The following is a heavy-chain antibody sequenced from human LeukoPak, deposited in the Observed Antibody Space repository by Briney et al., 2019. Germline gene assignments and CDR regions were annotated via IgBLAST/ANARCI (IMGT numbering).Heavy chain of an antibody. Sequence: SETLSLTCTVSGGSISSGDYYWSWIRQPTAKGLEWIGYIYYSGSTYYNPSLKSRVTISVDTSKNQFSLKLSSVTAADTAVYYCARATYYYDSSGYYIYYFDYWGQGTLVTVSS. V-gene: IGHV4-30-4*01. D-gene: IGHD3-22*01. CDR1: GGSISSGDYY. J-gene: IGHJ4*02. CDR2: IYYSGST. CDR3: ARATYYYDSSGYYIYYFDY.